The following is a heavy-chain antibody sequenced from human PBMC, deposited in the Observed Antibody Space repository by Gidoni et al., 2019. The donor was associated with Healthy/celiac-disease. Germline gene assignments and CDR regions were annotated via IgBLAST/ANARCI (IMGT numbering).Heavy chain of an antibody. J-gene: IGHJ3*02. Sequence: QVQLQESGPGLVKPSETLSLTCTVSGGSISSYYWSWIRQPPGKGLEWIGYIYYSGSTNYNPSLKSRVTISVDTSKNQFSLKLSSVTAADTAVYYCARLCGGDCYSMKAFGAFDIWGQGTMVTVSS. D-gene: IGHD2-21*02. V-gene: IGHV4-59*01. CDR2: IYYSGST. CDR3: ARLCGGDCYSMKAFGAFDI. CDR1: GGSISSYY.